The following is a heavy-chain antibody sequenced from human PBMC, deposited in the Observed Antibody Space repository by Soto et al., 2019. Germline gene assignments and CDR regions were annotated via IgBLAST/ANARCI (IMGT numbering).Heavy chain of an antibody. J-gene: IGHJ4*02. CDR2: ISSSGRRT. Sequence: PGGSLRLSCGTSGFTFANYGMGWVRQAPGKGLSWVSGISSSGRRTYYADSVKGRFTISRDNSKNTLYLQMNSLRAEDTAVYYCANGRAIYYFDYWGQGTLVTVSS. CDR3: ANGRAIYYFDY. CDR1: GFTFANYG. D-gene: IGHD3-3*01. V-gene: IGHV3-23*01.